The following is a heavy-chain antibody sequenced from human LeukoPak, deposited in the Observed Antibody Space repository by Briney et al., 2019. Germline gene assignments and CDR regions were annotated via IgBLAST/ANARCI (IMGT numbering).Heavy chain of an antibody. D-gene: IGHD3-22*01. V-gene: IGHV3-30-3*01. CDR1: GFTFNSYA. CDR3: AKGGQYDSDSFFDF. Sequence: GGSLRLSCAASGFTFNSYAMHWVRQAPGKGLEWVAVISYDGSNKYYADSVKGRFTISRDNSRNTVDVQMNSLRSEDSALYYCAKGGQYDSDSFFDFWGQGTLVTVSS. J-gene: IGHJ4*02. CDR2: ISYDGSNK.